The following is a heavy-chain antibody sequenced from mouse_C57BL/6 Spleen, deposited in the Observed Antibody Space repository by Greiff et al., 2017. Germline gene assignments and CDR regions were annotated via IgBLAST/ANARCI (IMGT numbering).Heavy chain of an antibody. CDR3: ARSDSNYAWFAY. CDR1: GYAFSSYW. D-gene: IGHD2-5*01. CDR2: IYPGDGDT. V-gene: IGHV1-80*01. Sequence: VKLMESGAELVKPGASVKISCKASGYAFSSYWMNWVKQRPGKGLEWIGQIYPGDGDTNYNGKFKGKATLTADKSSSTAYMQLSSLTSEDSAVYFCARSDSNYAWFAYWGQGTLVTVSA. J-gene: IGHJ3*01.